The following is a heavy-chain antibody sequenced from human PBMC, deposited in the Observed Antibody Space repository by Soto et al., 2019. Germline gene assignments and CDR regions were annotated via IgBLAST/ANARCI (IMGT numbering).Heavy chain of an antibody. J-gene: IGHJ5*02. CDR2: ISAYNGNT. CDR3: ARAGPSSTVYALILHWFDP. V-gene: IGHV1-18*04. CDR1: GYTFSDYA. D-gene: IGHD2-8*01. Sequence: ASVKVSCKASGYTFSDYAITWVRQAPGQGLEWMGWISAYNGNTKYAQKFQARVAMTTDTSTNTAHMELRSLGSDDTAVYYCARAGPSSTVYALILHWFDPWGQGILVTVSS.